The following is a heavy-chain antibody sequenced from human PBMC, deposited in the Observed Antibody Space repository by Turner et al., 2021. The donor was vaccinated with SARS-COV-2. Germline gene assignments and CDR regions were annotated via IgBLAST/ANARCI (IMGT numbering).Heavy chain of an antibody. Sequence: VQLVESGGGLVKPGGSLRLSCAASESTVSNAWMSWVRQAPGKGLEWVSYISSSGSTIYYADSVKGRFTISRDNAKNSLYLQMNSLRAEDTAVYYCAREVYYYDSSGYGANWFDPWGQGTLVTVSS. J-gene: IGHJ5*02. CDR1: ESTVSNAW. V-gene: IGHV3-11*01. D-gene: IGHD3-22*01. CDR3: AREVYYYDSSGYGANWFDP. CDR2: ISSSGSTI.